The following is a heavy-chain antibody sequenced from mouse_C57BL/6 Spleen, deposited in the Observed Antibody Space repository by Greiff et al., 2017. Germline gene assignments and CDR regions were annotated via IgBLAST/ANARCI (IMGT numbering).Heavy chain of an antibody. Sequence: VQLQQSGAELVRPGASVTLSCKASGYTFTDYEMHWVKQTPVHGLEWIGAIDPETGGTAYNQKFKGKAILTADKSSSTAYMELRSLTSEDSAVYYCTRGDGYPAWFAYWGQGTLVTVSA. J-gene: IGHJ3*01. CDR2: IDPETGGT. V-gene: IGHV1-15*01. D-gene: IGHD2-3*01. CDR3: TRGDGYPAWFAY. CDR1: GYTFTDYE.